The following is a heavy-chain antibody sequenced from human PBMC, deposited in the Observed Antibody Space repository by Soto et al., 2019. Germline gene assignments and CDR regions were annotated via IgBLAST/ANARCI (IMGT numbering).Heavy chain of an antibody. Sequence: QITLKESGPTLVKPTQTLTLTCTFSGFSLSTSGVGVGWIRQPPGKALEWLALIYWDDDKRYSPSLKSRLTITKDTSKNQVVLTMTTMDPVNTATYYCAHWPPYYGGTSPFDSWGQGTLVTVPS. CDR3: AHWPPYYGGTSPFDS. CDR2: IYWDDDK. CDR1: GFSLSTSGVG. D-gene: IGHD4-17*01. V-gene: IGHV2-5*02. J-gene: IGHJ4*02.